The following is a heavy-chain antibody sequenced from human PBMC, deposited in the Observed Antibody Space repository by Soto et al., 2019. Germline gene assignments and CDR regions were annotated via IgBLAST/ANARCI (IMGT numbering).Heavy chain of an antibody. CDR2: ISGSGGST. CDR3: AKGGKYYYDSSGYYGAFDI. V-gene: IGHV3-23*01. J-gene: IGHJ3*02. Sequence: GGSLRLSCAASGFTFSSYAMSWVRQAPGKGLEWVSAISGSGGSTYYADSVKGRFTISRDNSKNTLYLQMNSLRAEDTAVYYCAKGGKYYYDSSGYYGAFDIWGQGTMVTVSS. D-gene: IGHD3-22*01. CDR1: GFTFSSYA.